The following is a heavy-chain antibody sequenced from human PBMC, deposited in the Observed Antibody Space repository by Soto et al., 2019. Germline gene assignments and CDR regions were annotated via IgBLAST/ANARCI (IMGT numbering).Heavy chain of an antibody. J-gene: IGHJ4*02. V-gene: IGHV2-5*02. D-gene: IGHD4-17*01. CDR2: IYWDDDK. CDR3: AHRKSMTTVTHFDY. CDR1: GFSLSTSGVG. Sequence: SGPTMVNPTQTLTLTCTFSGFSLSTSGVGVGWIRQPPGKALEWLALIYWDDDKRYSPSLKSRLTITKDTSKNQVVLTMTNMDPVDTATYYCAHRKSMTTVTHFDYWGQGTLVTVSS.